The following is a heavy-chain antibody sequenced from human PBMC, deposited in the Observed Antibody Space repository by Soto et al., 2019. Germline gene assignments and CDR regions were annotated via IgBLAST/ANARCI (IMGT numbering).Heavy chain of an antibody. Sequence: QVQLMESGGGVVQPGRSLRLSCAASGFSFRDYGMHWVRQAPGKGLEWVAVIWYDGSEKYYADSVKGRFTISRDNSKNTLYLQMNSLRVEDTALYYCARQSLGNIRLRGFDYWGQGALVTVSS. CDR1: GFSFRDYG. CDR3: ARQSLGNIRLRGFDY. V-gene: IGHV3-33*01. CDR2: IWYDGSEK. J-gene: IGHJ4*02. D-gene: IGHD1-1*01.